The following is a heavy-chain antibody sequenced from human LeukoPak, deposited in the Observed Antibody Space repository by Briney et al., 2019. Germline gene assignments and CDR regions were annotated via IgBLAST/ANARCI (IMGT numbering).Heavy chain of an antibody. V-gene: IGHV5-51*01. J-gene: IGHJ4*02. CDR3: ARQLSEYSRSGSPFDY. D-gene: IGHD3-10*01. CDR2: VFPGDSDT. Sequence: GESLKISCKGSGYSFITYWIGWVRQMPGKGPEWMGIVFPGDSDTRYSPSFQGQVTISADKSISTAYLQWTSLKASDTATYYCARQLSEYSRSGSPFDYWGQGSLVTVST. CDR1: GYSFITYW.